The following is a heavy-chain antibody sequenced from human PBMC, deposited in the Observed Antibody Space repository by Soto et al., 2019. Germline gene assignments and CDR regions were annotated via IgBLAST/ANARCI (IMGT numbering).Heavy chain of an antibody. CDR2: IIPIFGTA. D-gene: IGHD3-22*01. CDR3: ARASGIGVGTTSD. V-gene: IGHV1-69*06. CDR1: GGTFSSYA. J-gene: IGHJ4*02. Sequence: ASVKVSCKASGGTFSSYAISWVRQAPGQGLEWMGGIIPIFGTANYAQKFQGRVTITADKSTSTAYMELSSLRSDDTAVYYCARASGIGVGTTSDWGQGTLVVVSS.